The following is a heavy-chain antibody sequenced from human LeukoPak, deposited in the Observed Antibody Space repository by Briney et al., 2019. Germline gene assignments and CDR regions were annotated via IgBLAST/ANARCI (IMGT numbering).Heavy chain of an antibody. CDR3: ARVHQGWYFWSGYSYYYYYYMDV. CDR1: GFTFSSYW. J-gene: IGHJ6*03. V-gene: IGHV3-74*01. D-gene: IGHD3-3*01. Sequence: QSGGSLRLSCAASGFTFSSYWMHWVRQAPGKGLVWVSRINSDGSSTSYADSVRGRFTISGDNAKNTLYLQMNSLRAEDTAVYYCARVHQGWYFWSGYSYYYYYYMDVWGKGTTVTVSS. CDR2: INSDGSST.